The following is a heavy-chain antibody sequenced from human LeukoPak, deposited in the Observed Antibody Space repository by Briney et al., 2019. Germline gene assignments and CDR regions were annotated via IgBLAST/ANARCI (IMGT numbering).Heavy chain of an antibody. Sequence: ASVKVSCKASGYTFTGYFMHWVRQAPGQGLEWMGWINPNSGGTNYAQRFQGRVTMTRDTSISTAYMELSRLRSDDTAVYYCARPRRGIAAAGTAFDYWGQGTLVTVSS. J-gene: IGHJ4*02. V-gene: IGHV1-2*02. CDR3: ARPRRGIAAAGTAFDY. D-gene: IGHD6-13*01. CDR1: GYTFTGYF. CDR2: INPNSGGT.